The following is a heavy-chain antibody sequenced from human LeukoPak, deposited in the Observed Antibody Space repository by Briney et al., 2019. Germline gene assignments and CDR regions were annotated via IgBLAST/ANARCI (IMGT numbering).Heavy chain of an antibody. J-gene: IGHJ4*02. V-gene: IGHV3-21*01. CDR3: ARMDLGYCSGGSCYF. D-gene: IGHD2-15*01. CDR2: ISSSSSYI. Sequence: GGSLRLSCAASGFTFSSYSMHWVRQAPGKGLEWVSSISSSSSYIYYADSVKGRFTISRDNAKNSLYLQMNSLRAEDTAVYYCARMDLGYCSGGSCYFWGQGTLVTVSS. CDR1: GFTFSSYS.